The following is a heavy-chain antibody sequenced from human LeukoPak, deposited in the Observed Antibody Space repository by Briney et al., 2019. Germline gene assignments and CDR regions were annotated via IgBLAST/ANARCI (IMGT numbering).Heavy chain of an antibody. CDR1: GFTFDDYA. D-gene: IGHD4-17*01. CDR3: AKGSHDYGDYDRLESWFDP. J-gene: IGHJ5*02. V-gene: IGHV3-9*01. CDR2: ISWNSGSI. Sequence: GGSLRLSCAASGFTFDDYAMHWVRQAPGKGLEWVSGISWNSGSIGYADSVKGRFTISRDNAKNSLYLQMNSLRAEDTALYYCAKGSHDYGDYDRLESWFDPWGQGTPVTVSS.